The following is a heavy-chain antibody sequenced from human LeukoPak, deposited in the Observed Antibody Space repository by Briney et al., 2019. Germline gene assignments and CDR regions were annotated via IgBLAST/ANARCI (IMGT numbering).Heavy chain of an antibody. CDR2: INPSGGST. J-gene: IGHJ4*02. CDR1: GYIFTSHY. D-gene: IGHD6-6*01. Sequence: ASVKVSCKASGYIFTSHYMHWVRQAPGQELEWMGMINPSGGSTSYAQKFQGRVTMTRDTSTSTVYLELSSLRSEDTAVYYCARAYSSSSPFDYWGQGALVTVSS. V-gene: IGHV1-46*01. CDR3: ARAYSSSSPFDY.